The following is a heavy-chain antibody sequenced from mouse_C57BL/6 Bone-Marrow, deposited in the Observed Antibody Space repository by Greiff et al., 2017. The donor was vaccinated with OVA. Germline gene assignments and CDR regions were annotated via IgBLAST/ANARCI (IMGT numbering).Heavy chain of an antibody. J-gene: IGHJ3*01. CDR1: GYTFTSYR. D-gene: IGHD2-4*01. Sequence: VQLQQSGAELVKPGASVKLSCKASGYTFTSYRMHWVKQRPGQGLEWIGMIHPNSGSTNYNEKFKSKATLTVDKSSSTAYMQLSSLTSEDSAVYYCALYYDYPAWFAYWGQGTLVTVSA. CDR2: IHPNSGST. V-gene: IGHV1-64*01. CDR3: ALYYDYPAWFAY.